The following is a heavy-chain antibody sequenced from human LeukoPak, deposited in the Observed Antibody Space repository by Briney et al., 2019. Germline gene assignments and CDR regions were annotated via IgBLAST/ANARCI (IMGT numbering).Heavy chain of an antibody. D-gene: IGHD5-18*01. CDR1: GFTFSDSY. Sequence: GGSLRLSCAASGFTFSDSYMTWVRQAPGKGVEWVAYISGSGHDINYSESAKGRFTISRDNAKNSLYLQMNSLRAEDTAVYYCARLNSYGQYYFDYWGQGTLVTVSS. V-gene: IGHV3-11*06. CDR2: ISGSGHDI. J-gene: IGHJ4*02. CDR3: ARLNSYGQYYFDY.